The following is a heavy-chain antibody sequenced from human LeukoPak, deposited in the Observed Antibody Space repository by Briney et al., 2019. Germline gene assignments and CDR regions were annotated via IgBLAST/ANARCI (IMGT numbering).Heavy chain of an antibody. D-gene: IGHD5-12*01. Sequence: SVKVSCKASGGTFSSYAISWVRQAPGQGLEWMGRIIPILGIANYAQKFQGRVTITADKSTSTAYMELSSLRSEDTAVYYCVESPKSGYEGGLDYWGQGTLVTVSS. CDR3: VESPKSGYEGGLDY. J-gene: IGHJ4*02. CDR2: IIPILGIA. CDR1: GGTFSSYA. V-gene: IGHV1-69*04.